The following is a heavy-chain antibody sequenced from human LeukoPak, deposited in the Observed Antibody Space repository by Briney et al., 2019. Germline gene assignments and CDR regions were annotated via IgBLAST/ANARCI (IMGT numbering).Heavy chain of an antibody. V-gene: IGHV5-51*01. Sequence: GESLKISCKGSGYSFTSYWIGWVRQMPGKGLAWMGIIYPGDSDTRYSPSFQDQVTISADKSISTAYLQWSSLKASDTAMYYCARVRPSSSWYDADWFDPWGQGTLVTVSS. CDR1: GYSFTSYW. D-gene: IGHD6-13*01. CDR3: ARVRPSSSWYDADWFDP. CDR2: IYPGDSDT. J-gene: IGHJ5*02.